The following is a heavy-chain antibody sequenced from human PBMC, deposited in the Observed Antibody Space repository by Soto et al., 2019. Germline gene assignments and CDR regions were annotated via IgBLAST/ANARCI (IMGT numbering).Heavy chain of an antibody. CDR2: IIPILGIA. D-gene: IGHD4-17*01. CDR3: AREGYGDYDFYFDY. CDR1: GGTFSSYT. V-gene: IGHV1-69*08. Sequence: QVQLVQSGAEVKKPGSSVKVSCTASGGTFSSYTISWVRQAPGPGLEWMGRIIPILGIANYAQKFQGRVTMTADKSTSTAYRELSSLRSEDTAVYYCAREGYGDYDFYFDYWGQGTLVTVSS. J-gene: IGHJ4*02.